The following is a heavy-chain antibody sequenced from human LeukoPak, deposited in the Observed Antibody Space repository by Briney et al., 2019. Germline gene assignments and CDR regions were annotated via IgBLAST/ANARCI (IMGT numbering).Heavy chain of an antibody. V-gene: IGHV3-23*01. D-gene: IGHD7-27*01. CDR1: GFTFSRYA. CDR3: AKDSGRLGVREVFDF. J-gene: IGHJ3*01. Sequence: GGSLRLSCAASGFTFSRYAMSWVRQAPGKGLEWVSSINSGGNSAYYADSVKGRFTISRDDFDNTLYLQMNSLSADDTAFYYCAKDSGRLGVREVFDFRGLGTLVTVSS. CDR2: INSGGNSA.